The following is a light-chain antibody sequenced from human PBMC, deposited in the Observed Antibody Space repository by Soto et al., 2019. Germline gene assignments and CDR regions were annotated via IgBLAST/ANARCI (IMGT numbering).Light chain of an antibody. Sequence: DAVMTQSPLSLPVTLGQPASISCRSSQSLVYSNGNSYLHWFQQRPGQSPRRLIYMVSNRDSGVPDRFSGSGSGTDFTLKISRVEAEDVVVYYCVQGTHWPGTLGQGTKVEIK. J-gene: IGKJ1*01. CDR1: QSLVYSNGNSY. CDR2: MVS. V-gene: IGKV2-30*01. CDR3: VQGTHWPGT.